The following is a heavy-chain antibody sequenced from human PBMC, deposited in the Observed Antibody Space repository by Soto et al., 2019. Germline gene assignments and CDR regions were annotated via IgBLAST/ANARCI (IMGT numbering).Heavy chain of an antibody. CDR1: GYSFTSYW. CDR2: IYPGDSDT. D-gene: IGHD3-22*01. J-gene: IGHJ4*02. V-gene: IGHV5-51*01. Sequence: ESLKISCKGSGYSFTSYWIGWVRQLPGKGLEWMGIIYPGDSDTRYSPSFQGQVTISADKSISTAYLQWSSLKASDTAMYYCARLNVNYYDSSGYCDYWGQGTLVTVSS. CDR3: ARLNVNYYDSSGYCDY.